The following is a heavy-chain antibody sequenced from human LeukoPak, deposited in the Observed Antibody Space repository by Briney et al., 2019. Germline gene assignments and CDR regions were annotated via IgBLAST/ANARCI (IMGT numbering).Heavy chain of an antibody. CDR2: ISYDGSNK. Sequence: PGRSLRLSCAASGFTFRSYAMHWVRQAPGKGLEWEAAISYDGSNKKYADSVKGRFTISRDNSKNTLYLQMNSLRAEDTAVYYCARGPHWDPHFDYWGQGTLVTVSS. V-gene: IGHV3-30*04. D-gene: IGHD7-27*01. CDR1: GFTFRSYA. CDR3: ARGPHWDPHFDY. J-gene: IGHJ4*02.